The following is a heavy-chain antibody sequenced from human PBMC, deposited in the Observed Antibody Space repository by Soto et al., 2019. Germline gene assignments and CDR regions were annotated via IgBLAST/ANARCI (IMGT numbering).Heavy chain of an antibody. Sequence: PSETLSLTCIVSGGSISSDLHYWSWIRQSPGKGLEWIGYIHYSGSTYYNPSLKSRVTISVDTSKNQFSLKLSYVSAEDTDVYYYDRDLRKWNWGYYYGMDVWGQGTTVTVSS. CDR3: DRDLRKWNWGYYYGMDV. D-gene: IGHD7-27*01. CDR1: GGSISSDLHY. J-gene: IGHJ6*02. CDR2: IHYSGST. V-gene: IGHV4-30-4*01.